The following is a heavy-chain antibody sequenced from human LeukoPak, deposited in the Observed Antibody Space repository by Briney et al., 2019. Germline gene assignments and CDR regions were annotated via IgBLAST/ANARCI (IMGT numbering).Heavy chain of an antibody. D-gene: IGHD2-2*02. CDR3: VRAVPAAILGAFDI. CDR2: ISGSGGST. Sequence: PGGSLRLSCAASGVTFSSYAMGWVRQFPGKGLEWVSAISGSGGSTYYADSVKGRFTISRDNAKKSLYLQMNSLRAEDTAVYYCVRAVPAAILGAFDIWGQGTMVTVSS. V-gene: IGHV3-23*01. CDR1: GVTFSSYA. J-gene: IGHJ3*02.